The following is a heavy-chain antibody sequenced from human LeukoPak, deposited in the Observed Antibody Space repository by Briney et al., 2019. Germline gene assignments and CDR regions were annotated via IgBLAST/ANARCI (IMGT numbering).Heavy chain of an antibody. CDR2: INPNSGGT. D-gene: IGHD2-8*01. Sequence: GASVKVSCKSSGYTFTGYYMHWVRQAPGQGLEWMGWINPNSGGTNYAQKFQGRVTMTRDTSISTAYMELRSLRSDDTAVYYCARVYGGIGDYFDYWGQGTLVTVSS. CDR3: ARVYGGIGDYFDY. CDR1: GYTFTGYY. J-gene: IGHJ4*02. V-gene: IGHV1-2*02.